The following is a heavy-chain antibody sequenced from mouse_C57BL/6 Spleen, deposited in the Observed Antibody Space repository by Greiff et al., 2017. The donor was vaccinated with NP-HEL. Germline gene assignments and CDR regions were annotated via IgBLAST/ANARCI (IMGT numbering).Heavy chain of an antibody. D-gene: IGHD2-1*01. J-gene: IGHJ4*01. CDR3: ARSGGNYLYAMDY. V-gene: IGHV1-52*01. CDR1: GYTFTSYW. Sequence: QVQLQQPGAELVRPGSSVKLSCKASGYTFTSYWMHRVKQRPIQGLEWIGNIDPSDSETHYNQKFKDKATLTVDKSSSTAYMQLSSLTSEDSAVYYCARSGGNYLYAMDYWGQGTSVTVSS. CDR2: IDPSDSET.